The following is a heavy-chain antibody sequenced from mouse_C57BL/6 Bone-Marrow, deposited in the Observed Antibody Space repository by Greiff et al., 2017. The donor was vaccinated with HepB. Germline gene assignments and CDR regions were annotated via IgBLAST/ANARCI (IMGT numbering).Heavy chain of an antibody. CDR1: GYTFTEYT. J-gene: IGHJ4*01. CDR3: ARHEDIPSYYYSIMDY. D-gene: IGHD1-1*01. V-gene: IGHV1-62-2*01. CDR2: FYPGSGSI. Sequence: QVQLKQSGAELVKPGASVKLSCKASGYTFTEYTIHWVKQRSGQGLEWIGWFYPGSGSIKYNEKFKDKATLTADKSSSTVYMELSRLTSEDSAVYFCARHEDIPSYYYSIMDYWGQGTSVTVSS.